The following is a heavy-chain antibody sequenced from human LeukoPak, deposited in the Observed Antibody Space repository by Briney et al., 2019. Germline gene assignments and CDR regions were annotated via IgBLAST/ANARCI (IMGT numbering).Heavy chain of an antibody. CDR3: AKVQTGRGRHSGYYYHRKEG. CDR2: VKEDGSEK. D-gene: IGHD1-26*01. V-gene: IGHV3-7*01. CDR1: GFMFSRYW. Sequence: GGSLRLSCAASGFMFSRYWMGWVRQAPGKGLEWVGSVKEDGSEKYYVDSVKGRFTISRDNAKSSLYLQINSLRAEDTAVYYCAKVQTGRGRHSGYYYHRKEGWGQGTTVTVSS. J-gene: IGHJ6*02.